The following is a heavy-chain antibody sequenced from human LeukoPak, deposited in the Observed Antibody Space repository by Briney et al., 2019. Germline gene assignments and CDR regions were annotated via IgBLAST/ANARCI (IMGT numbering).Heavy chain of an antibody. CDR3: ARVGYSSSWYTTYYFDY. V-gene: IGHV1-3*01. CDR1: GYTFTSYA. Sequence: ASVKVSCKASGYTFTSYAMHWVRQAPGQRLEWMGWINAGNGNTKYSQKFQGRVTVTRDTSASTAYMELSGLRSEDTAVYYCARVGYSSSWYTTYYFDYWGQGTPVTVSS. CDR2: INAGNGNT. D-gene: IGHD6-13*01. J-gene: IGHJ4*02.